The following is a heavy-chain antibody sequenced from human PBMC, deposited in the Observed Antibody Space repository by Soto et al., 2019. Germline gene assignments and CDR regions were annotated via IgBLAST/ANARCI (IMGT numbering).Heavy chain of an antibody. J-gene: IGHJ4*02. CDR3: ARDVLESSGASANYFDQ. CDR1: GGTFSSYA. V-gene: IGHV1-69*18. Sequence: QVQLVQSGAEVKKPGSSVKVSCKASGGTFSSYAISWVRQAPGQGLVWVGRIIPTLGTANYAQKFQGRVTITADEPTSPAYMELSSLRSDDTALYYCARDVLESSGASANYFDQSGQGSQVSVSS. CDR2: IIPTLGTA. D-gene: IGHD3-22*01.